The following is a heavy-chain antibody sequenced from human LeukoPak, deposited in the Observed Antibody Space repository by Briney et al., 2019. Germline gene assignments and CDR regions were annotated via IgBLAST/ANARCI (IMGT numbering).Heavy chain of an antibody. D-gene: IGHD6-13*01. Sequence: PGGSLRLSCADSGFIFHSHAMTWVRQAPGKGLEWVSAISGSGNRIYYADSVKDRFNITRDNSKNTLSLKMNSLRAEDTAVYYWAKTGLIAAAGTWWFDPWGQGTLVTVSS. V-gene: IGHV3-23*01. CDR1: GFIFHSHA. CDR2: ISGSGNRI. CDR3: AKTGLIAAAGTWWFDP. J-gene: IGHJ5*02.